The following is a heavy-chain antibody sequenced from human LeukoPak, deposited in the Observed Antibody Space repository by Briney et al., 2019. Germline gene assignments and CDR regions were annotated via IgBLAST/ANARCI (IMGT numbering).Heavy chain of an antibody. J-gene: IGHJ3*02. CDR2: INPNSGGT. V-gene: IGHV1-2*06. CDR3: ARSNYVPCRRPDCSSAQKRPDAFDI. D-gene: IGHD2-2*01. CDR1: GYTFTGYY. Sequence: ASVKVSCKASGYTFTGYYMHWVRQAPGQGLEWTGRINPNSGGTNYAQKFQGRVTMTRDTSISTAYMELSRLRSDDTAVYYCARSNYVPCRRPDCSSAQKRPDAFDIWGQGTMVTVSS.